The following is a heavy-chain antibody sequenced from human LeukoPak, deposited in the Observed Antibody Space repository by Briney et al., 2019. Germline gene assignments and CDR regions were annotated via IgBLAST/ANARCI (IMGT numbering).Heavy chain of an antibody. CDR3: ARGGSGSYYGSNMDY. D-gene: IGHD3-10*01. CDR1: GGSISSGSYY. Sequence: SETLSLTCTVSGGSISSGSYYWSWIRQPAGKGLEWIGRLYTSGSTNYNPSLKSRVTIAVDKSKNQFSLKLSSVTAADTAVYYCARGGSGSYYGSNMDYWGQGTLVTVSS. CDR2: LYTSGST. J-gene: IGHJ4*02. V-gene: IGHV4-61*02.